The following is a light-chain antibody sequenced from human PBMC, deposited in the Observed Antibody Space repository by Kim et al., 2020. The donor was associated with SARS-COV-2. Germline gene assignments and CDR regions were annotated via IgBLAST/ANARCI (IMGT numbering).Light chain of an antibody. J-gene: IGLJ2*01. Sequence: APGKTCRITCGGNTIGSKSVHWYQQKPGQAPVLVIYYDSDRPSGIPERFSGSNSGNTATLTISRVEAGDEADYYCRVWDSSSDHVVFGGGTQLTVL. V-gene: IGLV3-21*04. CDR1: TIGSKS. CDR2: YDS. CDR3: RVWDSSSDHVV.